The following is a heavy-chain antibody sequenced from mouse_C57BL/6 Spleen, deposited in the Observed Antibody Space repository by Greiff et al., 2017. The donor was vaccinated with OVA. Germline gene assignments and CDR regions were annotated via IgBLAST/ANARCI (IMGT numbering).Heavy chain of an antibody. CDR1: GYTFTDYE. CDR3: FYYGNYYAMDY. J-gene: IGHJ4*01. CDR2: IDPETGGT. D-gene: IGHD2-1*01. V-gene: IGHV1-15*01. Sequence: QVQLKQSGAELVRPGASVTLSCTASGYTFTDYEMHWVKQTPVHGLEWIGAIDPETGGTAYNQKFKGKAILTADKSSSTAYMELRSLTSEDSAVYYCFYYGNYYAMDYWGQGTSVTVSS.